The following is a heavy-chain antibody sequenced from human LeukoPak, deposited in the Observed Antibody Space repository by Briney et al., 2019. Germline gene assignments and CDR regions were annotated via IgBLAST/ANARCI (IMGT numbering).Heavy chain of an antibody. J-gene: IGHJ4*02. V-gene: IGHV3-30*02. CDR3: AKLVGMDYDFWSGTVDY. CDR1: GFTFSSYG. Sequence: GGSLRLSCAASGFTFSSYGMHWVRQAPGKGLEWVAFIRYDGSNKYYADSVKGRFTISRDNSKNTLYLQMNSLRAEDTAVYYCAKLVGMDYDFWSGTVDYWGQGTLVTVSS. CDR2: IRYDGSNK. D-gene: IGHD3-3*01.